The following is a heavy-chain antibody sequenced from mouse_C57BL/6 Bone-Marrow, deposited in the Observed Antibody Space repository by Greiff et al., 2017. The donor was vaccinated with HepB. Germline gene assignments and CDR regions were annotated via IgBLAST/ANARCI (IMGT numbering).Heavy chain of an antibody. Sequence: VQLQQSGPELVKPGASVKISCKASGYAFSSSWMNWVKQRPGKGLEWIGRIYPGDGDTNYNGKFKGKATLTADKSSSTAYMQLSSLTTEDSAVYFCARITGTSMDYWGQGTSVTVSS. V-gene: IGHV1-82*01. CDR1: GYAFSSSW. CDR2: IYPGDGDT. D-gene: IGHD4-1*01. J-gene: IGHJ4*01. CDR3: ARITGTSMDY.